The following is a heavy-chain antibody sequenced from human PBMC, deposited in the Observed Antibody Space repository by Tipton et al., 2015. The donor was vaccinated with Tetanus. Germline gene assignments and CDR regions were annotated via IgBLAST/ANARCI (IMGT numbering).Heavy chain of an antibody. D-gene: IGHD6-13*01. CDR1: GYTFTSYY. J-gene: IGHJ4*02. Sequence: QSGAEVKKPGASVKVSCKASGYTFTSYYMHWVRQAPGQGLEWMGWINPNSGGTNYAQKFQGRVTMTRDTSISTAYMELSRLRSDDTAVYYCAREAMAAAGTGDYWGQGTLVTVSS. CDR2: INPNSGGT. CDR3: AREAMAAAGTGDY. V-gene: IGHV1-2*02.